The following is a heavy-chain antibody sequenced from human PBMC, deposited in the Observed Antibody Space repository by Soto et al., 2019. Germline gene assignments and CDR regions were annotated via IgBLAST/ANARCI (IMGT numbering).Heavy chain of an antibody. Sequence: PSETRSRTCSVSGSSLTTTHWWRWVRQSPGQGLEWIGEIYRSGSTKCNPSLKSRVSMSLDKSKNEFSLNLKSVTAADTAVYYCARTATSYSWYYFDDWGQGTPVTVYS. CDR3: ARTATSYSWYYFDD. D-gene: IGHD4-4*01. J-gene: IGHJ4*02. CDR2: IYRSGST. V-gene: IGHV4-4*02. CDR1: GSSLTTTHW.